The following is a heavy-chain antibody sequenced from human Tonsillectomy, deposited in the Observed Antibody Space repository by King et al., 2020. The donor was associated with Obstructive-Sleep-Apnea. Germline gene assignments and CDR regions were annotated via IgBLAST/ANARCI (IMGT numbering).Heavy chain of an antibody. Sequence: VQLVESGGGLVQPGGSLRLSCSASGFTFSSYAMHWVRQAPGKGLEYVSAISSNGGSTYYADSVKGRFTISRDNSKNTLYLQMSSLRAEDTAVYYCVKAEEAHYYDLWTNYWGQGTLVTVSS. V-gene: IGHV3-64D*09. D-gene: IGHD3-3*01. CDR3: VKAEEAHYYDLWTNY. CDR2: ISSNGGST. J-gene: IGHJ4*02. CDR1: GFTFSSYA.